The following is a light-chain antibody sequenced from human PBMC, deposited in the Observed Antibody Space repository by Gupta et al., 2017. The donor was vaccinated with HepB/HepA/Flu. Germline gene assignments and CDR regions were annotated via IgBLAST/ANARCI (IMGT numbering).Light chain of an antibody. CDR3: QQYTAYSA. CDR1: QSIGNW. J-gene: IGKJ1*01. CDR2: KAS. Sequence: DIQMTQSPSTLSASVGDRVTITCRASQSIGNWLAWYQQKPGKAPNLLIYKASSLQSGVPSRFSGSGSGTEFTLTISSLQPDDFATYYCQQYTAYSAFGQGTKVEIK. V-gene: IGKV1-5*03.